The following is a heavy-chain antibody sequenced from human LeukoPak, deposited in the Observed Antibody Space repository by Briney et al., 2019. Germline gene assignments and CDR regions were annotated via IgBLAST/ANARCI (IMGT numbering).Heavy chain of an antibody. D-gene: IGHD6-13*01. CDR3: ARVCSSWYYYYYYYMDV. V-gene: IGHV4-34*01. J-gene: IGHJ6*03. CDR1: GGSFSGYY. CDR2: INHSGST. Sequence: SETLSLTCAVYGGSFSGYYWSWIRQPPGKGLEWIGEINHSGSTNYNPSLKSRVTISEDTSKNQFSLKLSSVTAADTAVYYCARVCSSWYYYYYYYMDVWGKGTTVTISS.